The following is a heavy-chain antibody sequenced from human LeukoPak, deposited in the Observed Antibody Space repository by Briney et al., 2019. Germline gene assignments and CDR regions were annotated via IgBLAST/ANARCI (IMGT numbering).Heavy chain of an antibody. CDR1: GFTFSSYS. CDR3: ARDRGWARGAAYDI. J-gene: IGHJ3*02. V-gene: IGHV3-48*04. Sequence: PGGSLRLSCAASGFTFSSYSMNWVRQAPGKGLDWVSHISGTGSTTYYADSVKGRFTISRDNARNSLYLQMNSLRAEDTAVYYCARDRGWARGAAYDIWGQGTMVTVSS. CDR2: ISGTGSTT. D-gene: IGHD3-10*01.